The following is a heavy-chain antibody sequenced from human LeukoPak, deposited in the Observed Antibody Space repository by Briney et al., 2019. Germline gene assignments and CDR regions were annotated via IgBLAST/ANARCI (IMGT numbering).Heavy chain of an antibody. CDR1: GYIFTQYG. V-gene: IGHV1-18*01. CDR3: ARRTGYNYYYMDV. Sequence: EASVKVSCKASGYIFTQYGIIWVRQAPGQELEWMASISTYSGNTDYAQNLQDRVTMTTDTSTSTAYMELRSLRFDDTAVYYCARRTGYNYYYMDVWGQGTTVTVSS. D-gene: IGHD3/OR15-3a*01. CDR2: ISTYSGNT. J-gene: IGHJ6*03.